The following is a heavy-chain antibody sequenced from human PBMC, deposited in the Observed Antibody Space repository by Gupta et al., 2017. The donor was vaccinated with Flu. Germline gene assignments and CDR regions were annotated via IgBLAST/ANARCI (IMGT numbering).Heavy chain of an antibody. V-gene: IGHV3-73*01. CDR1: GFTFSGSA. CDR2: IRSKANSYAT. D-gene: IGHD3/OR15-3a*01. CDR3: ARGMDGGWFDP. J-gene: IGHJ5*02. Sequence: VQLVESGGGLVPPGGSLQLACAASGFTFSGSAMHWVRQASGKGLEWVARIRSKANSYATAYAASVTGRFTISRDDSKNTAYLQMNSLKTEDTAVYYCARGMDGGWFDPWGQGTLVTVSS.